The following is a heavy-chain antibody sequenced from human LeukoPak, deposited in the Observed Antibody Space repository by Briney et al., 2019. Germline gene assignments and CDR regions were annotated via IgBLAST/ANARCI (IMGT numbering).Heavy chain of an antibody. D-gene: IGHD1-14*01. J-gene: IGHJ3*02. CDR3: LRGSVKYSNDDFDI. CDR1: GFIFSSYW. Sequence: GGALRLSRAASGFIFSSYWMHWVRQAPGKGPVGVSRLNPDGSSTYYTDSLKGRFTISRDNAKKTLFLQMICLRAEDTAVYFCLRGSVKYSNDDFDIWGQGTMVTVSS. CDR2: LNPDGSST. V-gene: IGHV3-74*01.